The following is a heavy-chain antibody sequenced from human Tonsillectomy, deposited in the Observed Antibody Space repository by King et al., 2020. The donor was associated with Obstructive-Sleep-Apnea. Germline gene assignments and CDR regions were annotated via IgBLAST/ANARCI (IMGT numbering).Heavy chain of an antibody. CDR1: GSTFSNYA. V-gene: IGHV3-21*01. CDR3: ARNQYSNFGMDV. CDR2: ISTGSSYV. Sequence: VQLVESGGGLVKPGGSLRLSCAASGSTFSNYAMNWVRQAPGKGLEWVSSISTGSSYVYSADSVKGRFTISRDNAKNSLYLQMNSLRAEDTAVYYCARNQYSNFGMDVWDQGTTVTVSS. J-gene: IGHJ6*02. D-gene: IGHD2/OR15-2a*01.